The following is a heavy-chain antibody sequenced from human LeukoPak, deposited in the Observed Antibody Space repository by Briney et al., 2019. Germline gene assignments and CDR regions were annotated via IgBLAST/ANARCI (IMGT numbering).Heavy chain of an antibody. V-gene: IGHV4-31*11. CDR2: IYYSGST. CDR3: ARYHDSSGYYYFDY. CDR1: GGSISSGGYY. Sequence: ASETLSLTCAVYGGSISSGGYYWSWIRQHPGKGLEWIGYIYYSGSTYYNPSLKSRVTISVDTSKNQFSLKLSSVTAADTAVYYCARYHDSSGYYYFDYWGQGTLVTVSS. J-gene: IGHJ4*02. D-gene: IGHD3-22*01.